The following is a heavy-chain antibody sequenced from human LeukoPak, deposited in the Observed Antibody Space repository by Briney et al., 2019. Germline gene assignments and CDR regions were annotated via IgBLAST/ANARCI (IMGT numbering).Heavy chain of an antibody. D-gene: IGHD4-17*01. J-gene: IGHJ4*02. CDR2: IYYSGST. CDR3: ARGTVTMDN. V-gene: IGHV4-59*01. CDR1: GGSFSGYY. Sequence: PSETLSLTCAVYGGSFSGYYWSWIRQPPGKGLEWIGYIYYSGSTNYNPSLKSRVTISVDTSKNQFSLKLTSMTAADTAIYYCARGTVTMDNWGQGTLVTVSS.